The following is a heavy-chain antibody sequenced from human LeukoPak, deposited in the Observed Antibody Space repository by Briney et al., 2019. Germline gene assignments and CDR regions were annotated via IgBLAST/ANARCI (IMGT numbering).Heavy chain of an antibody. CDR3: ARERSQDAFGI. Sequence: PSETLSLTCAVSGGSISSGGYSWSWIRRPPGKGLEWIGYIYHSGSTYYNPSLKSRVTISVDRSKNQFSLKLSSVTAADTAVYYCARERSQDAFGIWGQGTMVTVSS. CDR1: GGSISSGGYS. J-gene: IGHJ3*02. D-gene: IGHD2-15*01. CDR2: IYHSGST. V-gene: IGHV4-30-2*01.